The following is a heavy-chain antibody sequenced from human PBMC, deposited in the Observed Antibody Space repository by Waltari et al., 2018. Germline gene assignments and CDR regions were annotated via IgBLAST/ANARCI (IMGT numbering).Heavy chain of an antibody. D-gene: IGHD2-15*01. CDR1: GYSISSGYY. CDR2: LHHSGST. V-gene: IGHV4-38-2*01. CDR3: ARAVRCSGGSCESHYMDV. Sequence: QVQLQESGPGLVKPPETLSLTCAVPGYSISSGYYWVWIRKPPGKGLEWIGSLHHSGSTDYNPSLRSRVTISVDTSKNQFSLKLSSVTAADTAVHYCARAVRCSGGSCESHYMDVWGKGTTVTVSS. J-gene: IGHJ6*03.